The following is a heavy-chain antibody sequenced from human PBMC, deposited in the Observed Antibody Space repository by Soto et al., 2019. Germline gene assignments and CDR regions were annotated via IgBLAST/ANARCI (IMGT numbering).Heavy chain of an antibody. V-gene: IGHV3-7*01. CDR1: GFTFSSYW. Sequence: ESGGGLVQPGGSLGLSCAASGFTFSSYWMSWVRLAPGKGLEWVARIKQSGSDRYYVDYVRARVTIARDNAKNSLYLQMNSLRVEDTAMYYCASVKSWAVSPWGQGTLVTVSP. CDR3: ASVKSWAVSP. CDR2: IKQSGSDR. J-gene: IGHJ5*02. D-gene: IGHD3-10*01.